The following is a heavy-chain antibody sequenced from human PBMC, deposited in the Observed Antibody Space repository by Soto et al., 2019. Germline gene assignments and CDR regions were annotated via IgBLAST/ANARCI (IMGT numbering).Heavy chain of an antibody. CDR1: GGTFSSYA. CDR3: ARAYSPYNWFDP. CDR2: IIPIFGTA. V-gene: IGHV1-69*13. Sequence: SVKVSGKASGGTFSSYAISWVRQAPGQGLEWMGGIIPIFGTANYAQKFQGRVTITADESTSTAYMELSSLRSEDTAVYYCARAYSPYNWFDPWGQGTLVTVSS. J-gene: IGHJ5*02. D-gene: IGHD2-15*01.